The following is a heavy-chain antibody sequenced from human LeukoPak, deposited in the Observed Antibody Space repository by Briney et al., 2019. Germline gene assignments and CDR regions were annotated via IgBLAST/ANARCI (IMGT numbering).Heavy chain of an antibody. J-gene: IGHJ1*01. CDR1: VDSIGSYY. CDR2: IYYSGST. V-gene: IGHV4-59*01. Sequence: SETLSLTCTVSVDSIGSYYWSWIRQPPWKGLEWIGYIYYSGSTNYNHSLKSRVTISVDTSKNQFSLKLSSVTAADTAVYYCAKDVHYYDSSGYYFQYFQHWGQGTLVTVSS. D-gene: IGHD3-22*01. CDR3: AKDVHYYDSSGYYFQYFQH.